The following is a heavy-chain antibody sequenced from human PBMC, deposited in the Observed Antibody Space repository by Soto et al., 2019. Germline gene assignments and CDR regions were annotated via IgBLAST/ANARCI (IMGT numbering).Heavy chain of an antibody. CDR1: GFTFSSYA. CDR2: ISYDGSNK. Sequence: QGQLVESGGGVVQPGRSLRLSCVASGFTFSSYAMHWVRQAPGKGLEWVAVISYDGSNKYYADSVKGRFTISRDNSKNTLYLQMNSLRTEDTSVYYCARAVSSSWGFDYWGQGTLVTVSS. CDR3: ARAVSSSWGFDY. D-gene: IGHD6-13*01. J-gene: IGHJ4*02. V-gene: IGHV3-30-3*01.